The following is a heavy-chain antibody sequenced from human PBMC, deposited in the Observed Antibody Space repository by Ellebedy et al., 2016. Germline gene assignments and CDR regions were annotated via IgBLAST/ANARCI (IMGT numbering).Heavy chain of an antibody. J-gene: IGHJ4*02. Sequence: GESLKISCTASGFTFGDYAMSWFRQAPGKGLEWVGFIRSKAYGGTTEYAASVKGRFTISRDDSKSIAYLQMNSLKTEDTAVYYCTRVDYDSSGYYPYYFDYWGQGTLVTVSS. CDR3: TRVDYDSSGYYPYYFDY. CDR2: IRSKAYGGTT. D-gene: IGHD3-22*01. CDR1: GFTFGDYA. V-gene: IGHV3-49*03.